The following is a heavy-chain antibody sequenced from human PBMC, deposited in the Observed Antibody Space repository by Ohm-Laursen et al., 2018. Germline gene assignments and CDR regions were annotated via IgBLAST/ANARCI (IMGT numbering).Heavy chain of an antibody. J-gene: IGHJ6*02. V-gene: IGHV3-9*01. CDR2: ISWNSGSI. Sequence: SLRLSCAATGFTFDDYAMHWVRQAPGKGLEWVSGISWNSGSIGYADSVKGRFTISRDNAKNSLYLQMNSLRAEDTALYYCAKDGNSGYYYYGMDVWGQGTTVTVSS. D-gene: IGHD1/OR15-1a*01. CDR3: AKDGNSGYYYYGMDV. CDR1: GFTFDDYA.